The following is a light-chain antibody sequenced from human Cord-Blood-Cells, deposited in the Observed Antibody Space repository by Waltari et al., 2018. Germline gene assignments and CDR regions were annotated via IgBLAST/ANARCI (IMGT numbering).Light chain of an antibody. CDR2: AAS. CDR1: QCISSY. CDR3: QQYYSYPYT. Sequence: AIRITQSPHSVPPSTGDRVTITCRESQCISSYLAWYEQKPGKAPKLLIYAASTLQSGVPSRFSGSGSGTDFTLTISCLQSEDFATYYCQQYYSYPYTFGQGTKLEIK. J-gene: IGKJ2*01. V-gene: IGKV1-8*01.